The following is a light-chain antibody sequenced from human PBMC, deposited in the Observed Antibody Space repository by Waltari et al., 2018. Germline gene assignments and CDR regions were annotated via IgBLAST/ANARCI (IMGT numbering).Light chain of an antibody. CDR1: QSLTRRY. V-gene: IGKV3-20*01. Sequence: EIVLTQSPGTLSLSPGERATLSCRASQSLTRRYLAWYQQKPGQAPRLLIYGASSRAAGIPDRFSGSGSGTDFTLTISRLEPEDFAVYYGQQYGSSVMYTFGQGTKLEIK. CDR2: GAS. J-gene: IGKJ2*01. CDR3: QQYGSSVMYT.